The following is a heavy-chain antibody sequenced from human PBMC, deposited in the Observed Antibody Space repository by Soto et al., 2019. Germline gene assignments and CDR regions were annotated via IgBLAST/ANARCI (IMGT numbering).Heavy chain of an antibody. CDR3: ARRRVYSGSYPDAFDI. V-gene: IGHV4-39*01. CDR2: IYYSGST. Sequence: QLQLQESGPGLVKPSETLSLTCTVSGGSISSSSYYWGWIRQPPGKGLEWIGSIYYSGSTYYNPSLKSRVTISVDTSKNQFSLKLSSVTAADTAVYYCARRRVYSGSYPDAFDIWGQATMVTVSS. J-gene: IGHJ3*02. D-gene: IGHD1-26*01. CDR1: GGSISSSSYY.